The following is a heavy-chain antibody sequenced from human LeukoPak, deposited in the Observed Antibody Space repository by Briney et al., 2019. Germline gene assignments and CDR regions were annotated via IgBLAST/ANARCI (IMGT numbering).Heavy chain of an antibody. Sequence: SETLSLTCTVSGYSISSGYLWGWIRQPPGKGLEWIGSIDGSGSSYYNPSLKSRVTISVDTSKNQFSLKLSSVTAADTAVYYCAIGPYSYGYGVGYYYYYMDVWGKGTTVTVSS. CDR3: AIGPYSYGYGVGYYYYYMDV. D-gene: IGHD5-18*01. CDR1: GYSISSGYL. CDR2: IDGSGSS. V-gene: IGHV4-38-2*02. J-gene: IGHJ6*03.